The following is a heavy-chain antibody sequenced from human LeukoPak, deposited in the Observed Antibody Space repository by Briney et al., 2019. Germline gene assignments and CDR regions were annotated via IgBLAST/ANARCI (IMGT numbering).Heavy chain of an antibody. J-gene: IGHJ4*02. CDR3: ARAHSGSYYGLDY. V-gene: IGHV4-39*01. Sequence: SETLSLTCTVSGGSISSSGFYWGWIRQPPGKGLEGIGSIYYTGSTYYNPSLMSRVTISVDTSKSQLSLKLRSVSAADTAVYYCARAHSGSYYGLDYWGQGTLVTVSS. D-gene: IGHD1-26*01. CDR1: GGSISSSGFY. CDR2: IYYTGST.